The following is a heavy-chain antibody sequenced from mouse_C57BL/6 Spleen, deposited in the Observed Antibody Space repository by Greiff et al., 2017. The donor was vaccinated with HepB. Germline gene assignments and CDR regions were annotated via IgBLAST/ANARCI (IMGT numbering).Heavy chain of an antibody. CDR2: INPSSGYT. CDR1: GYTFTSYW. Sequence: VQLQQSGAELAKPGASVKLSCKASGYTFTSYWMHWVKQRPGQGLEWIGYINPSSGYTKYNQKFKDKATFTADKSSSTAYMQLSSLTYEDSAVYYCARDSSGSLAYWGQGTLVTVSA. V-gene: IGHV1-7*01. J-gene: IGHJ3*01. D-gene: IGHD3-2*02. CDR3: ARDSSGSLAY.